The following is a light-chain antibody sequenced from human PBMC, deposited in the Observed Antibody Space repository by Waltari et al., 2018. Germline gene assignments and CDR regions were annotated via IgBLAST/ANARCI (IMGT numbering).Light chain of an antibody. J-gene: IGKJ2*01. CDR3: MQGLQIPFT. V-gene: IGKV2-28*01. Sequence: EIVMTQPPISPHVTPGAPDNISCRSSESLLHTNGYYYLDWYLQRPGQSPQLLIYFGSNRASGVADRFSGSASGTDFTLQVSRVEAEDVGVYFCMQGLQIPFTFGQGTKLQI. CDR2: FGS. CDR1: ESLLHTNGYYY.